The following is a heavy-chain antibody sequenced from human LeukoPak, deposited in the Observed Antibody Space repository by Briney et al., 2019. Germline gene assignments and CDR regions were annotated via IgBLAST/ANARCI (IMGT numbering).Heavy chain of an antibody. CDR2: ISGSGGST. V-gene: IGHV3-23*01. CDR1: GFTFSSYA. J-gene: IGHJ4*02. CDR3: AKMDWNDHYFDF. Sequence: GGSLRLSCAASGFTFSSYAMSWVRQAPGKGLEWVSAISGSGGSTYYADSVKGRFTISRHNSKNTLYLQMNTLYLQMNTLRADDTAVYYCAKMDWNDHYFDFWGQGTLVTVSS. D-gene: IGHD1-1*01.